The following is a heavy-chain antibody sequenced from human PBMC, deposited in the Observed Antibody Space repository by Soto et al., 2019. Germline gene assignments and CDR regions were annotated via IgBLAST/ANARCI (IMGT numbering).Heavy chain of an antibody. V-gene: IGHV1-3*04. Sequence: QVQLVQSGAEVKKPGASVKVSCKASEYTFTTYAMHWVRQAPGQRLEWMGWINTGNGNTKYSQKFQGRVTITRDTSASTAYMELSSLISEDTAVYYCARNAVGPYHFDYWGQGTLVTVSS. D-gene: IGHD1-26*01. CDR1: EYTFTTYA. CDR2: INTGNGNT. CDR3: ARNAVGPYHFDY. J-gene: IGHJ4*02.